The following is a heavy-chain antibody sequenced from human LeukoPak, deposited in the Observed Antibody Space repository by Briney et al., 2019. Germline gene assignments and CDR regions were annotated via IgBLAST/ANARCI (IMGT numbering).Heavy chain of an antibody. J-gene: IGHJ4*02. Sequence: PSETLSLTCAVYGGSFSGYYWSWIRQPPGKGLEWIGEINHSGSTNYNPSLKSRVTISVDTSKNQFSLKLSSVTAADTAVYYCARGRIDYGDYVYVYWGQGTLVTVSS. CDR1: GGSFSGYY. CDR2: INHSGST. V-gene: IGHV4-34*01. CDR3: ARGRIDYGDYVYVY. D-gene: IGHD4-17*01.